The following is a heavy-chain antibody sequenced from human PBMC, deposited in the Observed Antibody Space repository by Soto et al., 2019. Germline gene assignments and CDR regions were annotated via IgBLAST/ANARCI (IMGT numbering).Heavy chain of an antibody. J-gene: IGHJ6*02. Sequence: PWQLLKIPCEGSGYGFTSSWIARVSKMPGKGLEWMGIIYLGDSDTRYSPSFQGQVTISVDKSISTAYLQWSSLKASDTAMYYCARQYCSGDCYSDYYYGMDVWGQGTTVTVSS. CDR1: GYGFTSSW. CDR2: IYLGDSDT. D-gene: IGHD2-21*02. V-gene: IGHV5-51*01. CDR3: ARQYCSGDCYSDYYYGMDV.